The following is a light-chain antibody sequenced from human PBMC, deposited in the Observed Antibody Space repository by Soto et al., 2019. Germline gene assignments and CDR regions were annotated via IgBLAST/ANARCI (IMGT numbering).Light chain of an antibody. CDR2: ATS. CDR3: QKYDRVPGT. V-gene: IGKV1-27*01. Sequence: DIQMTQSPSSLSASVGDRVTITCRASQGIGYSLAWYQQKPGRVPKLLIYATSALQSAVPSRFSGGGSGTDFTLTIDSLQPEDIATYYCQKYDRVPGTFGQGTKVEVK. J-gene: IGKJ1*01. CDR1: QGIGYS.